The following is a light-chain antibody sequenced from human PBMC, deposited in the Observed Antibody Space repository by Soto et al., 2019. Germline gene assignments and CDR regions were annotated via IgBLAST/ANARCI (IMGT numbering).Light chain of an antibody. Sequence: EIVLTQSPATLSLSPGERATLSCRASQSVSSYLAWYQQKPGQAPRLLIYDASNRATGIPARFSGSGSGTDFALTISSLEPEDFAVYYCQQRSHWPPAFGQGTKEEIK. V-gene: IGKV3-11*01. J-gene: IGKJ2*01. CDR1: QSVSSY. CDR2: DAS. CDR3: QQRSHWPPA.